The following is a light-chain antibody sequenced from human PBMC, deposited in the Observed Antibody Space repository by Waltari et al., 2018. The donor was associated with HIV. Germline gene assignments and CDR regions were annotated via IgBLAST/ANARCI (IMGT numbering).Light chain of an antibody. J-gene: IGLJ2*01. CDR1: SSDIGAYDS. Sequence: QSALTQPPSASGSLGQSVTIPCTGSSSDIGAYDSVSWFQQHPNTAPKLLLYEVSKRPSCVPDRFSVSRSGETAVLSVSGLQPDDTAGYFCSSYGDNIRVLFGGGTNLTVL. CDR3: SSYGDNIRVL. V-gene: IGLV2-8*01. CDR2: EVS.